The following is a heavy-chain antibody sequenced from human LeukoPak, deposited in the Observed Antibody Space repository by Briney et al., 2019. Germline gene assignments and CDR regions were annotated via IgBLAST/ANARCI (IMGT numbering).Heavy chain of an antibody. CDR3: ARQGSYQGYKRPHYYYYYMDV. D-gene: IGHD5-24*01. CDR2: IYYSGST. Sequence: SETLSLTCTVSGGFISSSSYYWGWIRQPPGKGLEWIGSIYYSGSTYYNPSLKSRVTISVDTSKNQFSLRLSSVTAADTAVYYCARQGSYQGYKRPHYYYYYMDVWGKGTTVTISS. CDR1: GGFISSSSYY. J-gene: IGHJ6*03. V-gene: IGHV4-39*01.